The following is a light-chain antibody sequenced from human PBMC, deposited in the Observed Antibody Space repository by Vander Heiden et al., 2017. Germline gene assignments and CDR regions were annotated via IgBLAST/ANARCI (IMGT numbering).Light chain of an antibody. CDR1: EDITID. CDR3: HQYDNLPYT. J-gene: IGKJ2*01. V-gene: IGKV1-33*01. Sequence: DIQLTQSPSSLSASVGDRVTIPCQASEDITIDLNWYQQKPGKAPQLLIYDTSNLETGVSSRFSGSGSGTYFTFTISSLQPEDIATYYCHQYDNLPYTFGQGTKLGIK. CDR2: DTS.